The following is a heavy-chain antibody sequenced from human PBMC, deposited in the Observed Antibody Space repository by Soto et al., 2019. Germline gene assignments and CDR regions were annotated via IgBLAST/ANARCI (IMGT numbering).Heavy chain of an antibody. Sequence: GGSLRLSCAASGFTFSSYWMSWVRQAPGKGLEWVANIKQDGSEKYYVDSVKGRFTISRDNAKNSLYLQMNSLRAEDTAVYYCARQYSGYANPFGYWGQGTLVTVSS. CDR2: IKQDGSEK. J-gene: IGHJ4*02. CDR3: ARQYSGYANPFGY. D-gene: IGHD5-12*01. CDR1: GFTFSSYW. V-gene: IGHV3-7*04.